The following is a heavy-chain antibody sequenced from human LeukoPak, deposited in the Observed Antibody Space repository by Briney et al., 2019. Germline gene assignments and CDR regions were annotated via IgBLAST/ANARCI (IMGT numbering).Heavy chain of an antibody. V-gene: IGHV4-4*07. D-gene: IGHD6-6*01. Sequence: SETLSLTCTVSGGSISSYYWSWIRQPAGKGLEWIGRIYTSGSTNYNPSLKSRVTMSVDTSKNQFSLNLSSVTAADTAVYYCARDSSSSSYYYYYMDVWGKGTTVTVSS. J-gene: IGHJ6*03. CDR2: IYTSGST. CDR3: ARDSSSSSYYYYYMDV. CDR1: GGSISSYY.